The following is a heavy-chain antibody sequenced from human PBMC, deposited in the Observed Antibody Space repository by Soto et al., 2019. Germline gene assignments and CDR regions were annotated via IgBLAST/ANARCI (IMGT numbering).Heavy chain of an antibody. CDR2: IIPIFGTA. V-gene: IGHV1-69*13. Sequence: SVKVSCKASGGTFSSYAISWVRQAPGQGLEWMGGIIPIFGTANYAQKFQGRVTITADESTSTAYMELSSLRSEDTAVYYCASPAYCGGDCHSGAFDIWGQGTMVTVSS. CDR1: GGTFSSYA. J-gene: IGHJ3*02. D-gene: IGHD2-21*02. CDR3: ASPAYCGGDCHSGAFDI.